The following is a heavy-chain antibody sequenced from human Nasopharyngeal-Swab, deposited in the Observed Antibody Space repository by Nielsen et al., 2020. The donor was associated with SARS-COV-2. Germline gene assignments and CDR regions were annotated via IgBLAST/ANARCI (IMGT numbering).Heavy chain of an antibody. J-gene: IGHJ4*02. V-gene: IGHV3-7*01. CDR1: GFTFGSYW. Sequence: GESLKISCAASGFTFGSYWMNWVRLAPVNRLEWVATVKQDGSAIYHVDSLKGRFTISRDASENTLYLQMNSLRPEDTAVYYCAREADSHDFWGQGTLVTVSS. CDR3: AREADSHDF. CDR2: VKQDGSAI.